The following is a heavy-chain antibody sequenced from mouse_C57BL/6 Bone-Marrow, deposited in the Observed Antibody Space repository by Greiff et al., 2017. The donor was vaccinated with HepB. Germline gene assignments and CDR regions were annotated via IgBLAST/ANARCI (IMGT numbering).Heavy chain of an antibody. D-gene: IGHD2-4*01. CDR3: TAYYDYWYFDV. Sequence: EVQRVESGGGLVQPGGSMKLSCVASGFTFSNYWMNWVRQSPEKGLEWVAQIRLKSDNYATHYAESVKGRFTISRDDSKSSVYLQMNNLRAEDTGIYYCTAYYDYWYFDVWGTGTTVTVSS. CDR2: IRLKSDNYAT. J-gene: IGHJ1*03. V-gene: IGHV6-3*01. CDR1: GFTFSNYW.